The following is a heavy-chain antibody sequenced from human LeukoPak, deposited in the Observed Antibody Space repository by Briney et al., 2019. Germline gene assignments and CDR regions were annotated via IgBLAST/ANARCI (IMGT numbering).Heavy chain of an antibody. Sequence: LETLSLTCTVSGGSISSSSYYWGWIRQPPGKGLEWIGSIYYSGSTYYNPSLKSRVTISVDTSKNQFSLKLSSVTAADTAVYYCAREYYDILTGYYTEGAFDIWGQGTMVTVSS. D-gene: IGHD3-9*01. CDR2: IYYSGST. J-gene: IGHJ3*02. V-gene: IGHV4-39*07. CDR3: AREYYDILTGYYTEGAFDI. CDR1: GGSISSSSYY.